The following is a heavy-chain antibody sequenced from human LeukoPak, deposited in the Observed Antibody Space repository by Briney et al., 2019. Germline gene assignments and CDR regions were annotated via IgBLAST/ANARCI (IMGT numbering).Heavy chain of an antibody. CDR3: AGSSGYDDQGPPFDY. CDR1: GFTFSSYA. Sequence: GGSLRLSCAASGFTFSSYAMHWVRQAPGKGLEWVAVISYDGSNKYYADSVKGRFTISRDNSKNTLYLQMNSLRAEDTAVYYCAGSSGYDDQGPPFDYRGQGTLVTVSS. CDR2: ISYDGSNK. D-gene: IGHD5-12*01. V-gene: IGHV3-30-3*01. J-gene: IGHJ4*02.